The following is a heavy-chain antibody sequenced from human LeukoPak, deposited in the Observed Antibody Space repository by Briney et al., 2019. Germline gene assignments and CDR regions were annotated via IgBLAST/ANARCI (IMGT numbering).Heavy chain of an antibody. J-gene: IGHJ3*02. CDR1: GSTVSSNY. CDR3: ASNLLSSRIVVATAGAFDI. D-gene: IGHD3-22*01. CDR2: IYSGGST. V-gene: IGHV3-53*01. Sequence: GGSLRLSCAASGSTVSSNYMSWVRQAPGKGLEWVSVIYSGGSTYYADSVKGRFTISRDNSKNTLYLQMNSLRAEDTAVYYCASNLLSSRIVVATAGAFDIWGQGTMVTVSS.